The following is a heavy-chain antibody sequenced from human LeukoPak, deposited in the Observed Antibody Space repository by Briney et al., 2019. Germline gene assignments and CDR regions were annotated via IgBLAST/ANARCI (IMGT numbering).Heavy chain of an antibody. Sequence: SETLSLTCTVSGGSISSGGYYWSRIRQHPGKGLEWIGYIYYSGSTYYNPSLKSRVTISVDTSKNQFSLKLSSVTAADTAVYYCARGTRGGDSYYFDYWGQGTLVTVSS. CDR2: IYYSGST. J-gene: IGHJ4*02. CDR1: GGSISSGGYY. CDR3: ARGTRGGDSYYFDY. V-gene: IGHV4-31*03. D-gene: IGHD4-23*01.